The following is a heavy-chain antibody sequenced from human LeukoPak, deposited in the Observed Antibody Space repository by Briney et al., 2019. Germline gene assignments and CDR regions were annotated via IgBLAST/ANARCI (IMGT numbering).Heavy chain of an antibody. V-gene: IGHV4-30-2*01. CDR1: GGSISSGGYS. CDR3: ARGKGGFGELLRIGILDY. J-gene: IGHJ4*02. CDR2: IYHSGST. D-gene: IGHD3-10*01. Sequence: RSSETLSLTCAVSGGSISSGGYSWSWIRQPPGKGLEWIGYIYHSGSTYYNPSLKSRVTISVDRSKNQFSLKLSSVTAADTAVYYCARGKGGFGELLRIGILDYWGQGTLVTVSS.